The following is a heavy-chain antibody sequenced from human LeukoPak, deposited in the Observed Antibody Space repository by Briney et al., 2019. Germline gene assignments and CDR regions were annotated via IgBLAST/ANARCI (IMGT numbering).Heavy chain of an antibody. D-gene: IGHD3-10*01. CDR3: ARGGGES. V-gene: IGHV3-7*01. Sequence: GGSLRLSCAASGFTFSTSCMNWVRQAPGKGLEWVSMITQEESERYYVDSVKGRFIISRENVKSSLYLKMNSLRAEDTAVYYCARGGGESWGQGNLVTVSS. CDR2: ITQEESER. J-gene: IGHJ5*02. CDR1: GFTFSTSC.